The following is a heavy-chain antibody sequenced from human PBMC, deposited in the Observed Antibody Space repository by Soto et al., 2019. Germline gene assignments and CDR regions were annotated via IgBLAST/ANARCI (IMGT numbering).Heavy chain of an antibody. J-gene: IGHJ6*02. Sequence: SETLSLTSTVSGGSISSYYWSWIRQPPGKGLEWIGYIYYSGSTNYNPSLKSRVTISVDTSKNQFSLTLSSVTAADTAVYYCARDRYDHYYYYGMDVWGQGTTVTSP. CDR2: IYYSGST. CDR3: ARDRYDHYYYYGMDV. D-gene: IGHD1-1*01. V-gene: IGHV4-59*01. CDR1: GGSISSYY.